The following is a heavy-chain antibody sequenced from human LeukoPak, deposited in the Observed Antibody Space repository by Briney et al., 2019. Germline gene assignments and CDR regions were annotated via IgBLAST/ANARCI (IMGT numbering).Heavy chain of an antibody. V-gene: IGHV1-24*01. CDR1: GYSLTELS. Sequence: ASVKVSCKVSGYSLTELSMHWVRQAPGKGLEWMGGFDPDDGETPLFAQKFQGRVSMTEDTSTDTAYMELSSLSSEDTAVYYCATGTVYCSSCSGDYWGQGTLVTVSS. CDR2: FDPDDGET. D-gene: IGHD2-2*01. CDR3: ATGTVYCSSCSGDY. J-gene: IGHJ4*02.